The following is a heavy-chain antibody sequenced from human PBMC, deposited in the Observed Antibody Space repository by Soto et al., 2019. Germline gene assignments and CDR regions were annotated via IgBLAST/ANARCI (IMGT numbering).Heavy chain of an antibody. CDR1: GYTFTSYG. V-gene: IGHV1-18*01. D-gene: IGHD5-18*01. CDR3: ARVKYRPPYYYHYGMEV. Sequence: QVQLVQSGAEVKKPGASVKVSCKASGYTFTSYGISWVRQAPGQGLEWMGWISAYNGNTKYAQKLQGRVTMTTDTATSTAYTELRSPRSDDTAVYYCARVKYRPPYYYHYGMEVWGQGTTVTVSS. J-gene: IGHJ6*01. CDR2: ISAYNGNT.